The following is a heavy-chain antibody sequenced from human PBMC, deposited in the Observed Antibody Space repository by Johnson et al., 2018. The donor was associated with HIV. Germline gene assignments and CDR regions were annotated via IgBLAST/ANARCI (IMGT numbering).Heavy chain of an antibody. J-gene: IGHJ3*02. CDR3: ASAKSGSFDAFDI. V-gene: IGHV3-66*01. CDR2: IYSGGST. Sequence: EVQLVESGGGVVQPGRSLRLSCAASGFTVSSNYMSWVRQAPGKGLEWVSVIYSGGSTYYADSVKGRFTISRDNSKNTLYLQMNSLRAEDTAVYYCASAKSGSFDAFDIWGQGTMVTVSS. CDR1: GFTVSSNY. D-gene: IGHD1-26*01.